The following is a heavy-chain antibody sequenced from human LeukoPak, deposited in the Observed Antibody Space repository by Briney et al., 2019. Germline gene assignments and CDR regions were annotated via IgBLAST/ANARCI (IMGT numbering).Heavy chain of an antibody. CDR1: GFTFSSYA. V-gene: IGHV3-21*01. Sequence: GGSLRLSCAASGFTFSSYAMNWVRQAPGKGLEWVSSISSSSSYIYYADSVKGRFTISRDNAKNSLYLQMNSLRAEDTAVYYCAREVGYSGYGWGYFDYWGQGTLVTVSS. CDR3: AREVGYSGYGWGYFDY. J-gene: IGHJ4*02. CDR2: ISSSSSYI. D-gene: IGHD5-12*01.